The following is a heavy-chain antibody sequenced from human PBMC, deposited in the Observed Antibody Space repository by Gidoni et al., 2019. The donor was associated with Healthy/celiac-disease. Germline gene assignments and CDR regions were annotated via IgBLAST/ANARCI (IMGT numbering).Heavy chain of an antibody. CDR3: TREYPSIFGVVSTFDY. J-gene: IGHJ4*02. Sequence: EVQLVESGGGLVQPGRSLSLSCTASGFTFGDYAMSWFRQAPGKGLEWVGFIRSKAYGGTTEYAASVKGRFTISRDDSKSIAYLQMNSLKTEDTAVYYCTREYPSIFGVVSTFDYWGQGTLVTVSS. V-gene: IGHV3-49*03. CDR1: GFTFGDYA. CDR2: IRSKAYGGTT. D-gene: IGHD3-3*01.